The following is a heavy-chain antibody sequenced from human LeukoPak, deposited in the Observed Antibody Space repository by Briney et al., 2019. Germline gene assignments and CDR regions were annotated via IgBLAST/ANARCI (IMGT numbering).Heavy chain of an antibody. J-gene: IGHJ4*02. D-gene: IGHD3-10*01. CDR3: AKVKGSYGSGSYYY. CDR1: GFTFSSYA. V-gene: IGHV3-23*01. CDR2: ISGSGGST. Sequence: HPGGSLRLSYAASGFTFSSYAMSWVRQAPGKGLDWVSAISGSGGSTYYADSVKGRFTISRDNSKNTLYLQMNSLRAEDTAVYYCAKVKGSYGSGSYYYWGQGTLVTVSS.